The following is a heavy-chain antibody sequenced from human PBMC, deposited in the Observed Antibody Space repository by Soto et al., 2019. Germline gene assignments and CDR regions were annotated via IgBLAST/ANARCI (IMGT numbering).Heavy chain of an antibody. V-gene: IGHV1-18*01. D-gene: IGHD3-10*01. CDR2: ISAYNGNT. CDR3: AIVERTTMLRSDS. CDR1: GYTFTNYG. Sequence: QVQLVQSGAEVKRPGASVKVSCKASGYTFTNYGFIWVRQALGQGLEWMGWISAYNGNTNYAQKFQDRVTLTTDASTSTAYMDLRSLRSDDTAVYYCAIVERTTMLRSDSWGQGTLVTVSS. J-gene: IGHJ5*01.